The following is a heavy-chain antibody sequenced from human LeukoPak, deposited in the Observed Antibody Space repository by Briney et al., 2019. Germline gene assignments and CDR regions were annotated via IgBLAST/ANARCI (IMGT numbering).Heavy chain of an antibody. CDR1: GGSISSYY. Sequence: PSETLSLTCTVSGGSISSYYWSWIRQPAGKGLEWIGRGYSGGSTNYNPSLKSRVTMSLDTSKNQFSLRLSSVTAADTAVYYCASFPIEYYYDRSGHMFLYYFDYWGQGTLVTVSS. V-gene: IGHV4-4*07. CDR2: GYSGGST. CDR3: ASFPIEYYYDRSGHMFLYYFDY. D-gene: IGHD3-22*01. J-gene: IGHJ4*02.